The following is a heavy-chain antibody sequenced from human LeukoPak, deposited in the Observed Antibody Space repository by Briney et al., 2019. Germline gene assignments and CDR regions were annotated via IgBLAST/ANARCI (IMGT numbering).Heavy chain of an antibody. CDR1: GGSISSSSYY. D-gene: IGHD3-3*01. Sequence: PSETLSLTCTVSGGSISSSSYYWGWIRQPPGKGLEWIGSIYYSGSTYYNPSLKSRVTISVGTSKNQFSLKLSSVSAADTAVYYCARPTRYDFWSGYPGGAFDIWGQGTMVTVSS. V-gene: IGHV4-39*01. CDR3: ARPTRYDFWSGYPGGAFDI. J-gene: IGHJ3*02. CDR2: IYYSGST.